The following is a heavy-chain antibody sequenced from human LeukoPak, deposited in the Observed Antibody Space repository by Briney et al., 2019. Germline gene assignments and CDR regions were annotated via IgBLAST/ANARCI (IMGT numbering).Heavy chain of an antibody. CDR2: MNPNSGNT. D-gene: IGHD3-10*01. J-gene: IGHJ5*02. CDR1: GYTFTSYD. V-gene: IGHV1-8*01. Sequence: ASVKVSCKASGYTFTSYDINWVRQATGQGLEWMGRMNPNSGNTGYAQKFQGRVTMTRNTSISTAYMELSSLRSEDTAVYYCARGVRGPLGDWFDPWGQGTLVTVSS. CDR3: ARGVRGPLGDWFDP.